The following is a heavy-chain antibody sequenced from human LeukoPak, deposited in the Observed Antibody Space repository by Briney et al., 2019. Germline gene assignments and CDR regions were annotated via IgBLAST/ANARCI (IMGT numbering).Heavy chain of an antibody. CDR2: ISTADTNK. V-gene: IGHV3-48*03. J-gene: IGHJ4*02. CDR1: GFTFSSYE. Sequence: GGSLRLSCAASGFTFSSYEMNWVRQAPGKGLEWVSYISTADTNKYYADSVKGRFTISRDNAKNSLYLQMNSLRAEDTAVYYCARGWGYCSGGSCYPFDYWGQGTLVTVSS. D-gene: IGHD2-15*01. CDR3: ARGWGYCSGGSCYPFDY.